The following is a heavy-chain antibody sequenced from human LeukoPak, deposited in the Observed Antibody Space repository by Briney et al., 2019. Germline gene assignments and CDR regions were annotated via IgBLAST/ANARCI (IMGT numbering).Heavy chain of an antibody. J-gene: IGHJ6*03. CDR1: GGSISSSSYS. V-gene: IGHV4-39*07. CDR2: IYYSGST. D-gene: IGHD5-18*01. Sequence: PSETLSLTCTVSGGSISSSSYSWGWIRQPPGKGLEWIGSIYYSGSTYYNPSLKSRVTISVDTSKNQFSLKLSSVTAADTAVYYCARVGYSYGYNYYYYMDVWGKGTTVTVSS. CDR3: ARVGYSYGYNYYYYMDV.